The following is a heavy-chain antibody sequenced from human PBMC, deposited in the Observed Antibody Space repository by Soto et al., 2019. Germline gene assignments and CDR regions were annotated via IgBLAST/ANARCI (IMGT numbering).Heavy chain of an antibody. J-gene: IGHJ3*02. CDR1: GLTFGNAW. CDR2: IKSKTDGGTT. CDR3: TTPHGRNAFDI. D-gene: IGHD2-8*01. V-gene: IGHV3-15*01. Sequence: PGGSLRLSCAASGLTFGNAWMSWVRQAPGRGLEWVGRIKSKTDGGTTNYAAPVKDRFTISRDDSKNMLYLQMNSLKTEDTAVYYCTTPHGRNAFDIWGQGTMVTVSS.